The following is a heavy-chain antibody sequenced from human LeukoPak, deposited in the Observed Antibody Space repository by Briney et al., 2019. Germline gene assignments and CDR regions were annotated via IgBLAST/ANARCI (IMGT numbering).Heavy chain of an antibody. CDR1: GFTFSSYA. CDR3: ARGIVVVITDRCAFDI. J-gene: IGHJ3*02. Sequence: GGSLRLPCAASGFTFSSYAMHWVRQAPGKGLEWVAVISYDGSNKYYADSVKGRFTISRDNSKNTLYLQMNSLRAEDTAVYYCARGIVVVITDRCAFDIWGQGTMVTVSS. V-gene: IGHV3-30-3*01. CDR2: ISYDGSNK. D-gene: IGHD3-22*01.